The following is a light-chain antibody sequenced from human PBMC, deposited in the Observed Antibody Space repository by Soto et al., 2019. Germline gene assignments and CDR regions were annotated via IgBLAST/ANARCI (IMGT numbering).Light chain of an antibody. J-gene: IGKJ2*01. V-gene: IGKV1-6*01. Sequence: AIQMTQSPSSLSASVGDRVTITCRASQGIRNDLGWYQQKPGKAPKLLIYAASSLQSGVPSRFSGSGSGTDFTLTISSLQPEDFATYYCLQDYTYPRYTFGQGTKLEIK. CDR3: LQDYTYPRYT. CDR2: AAS. CDR1: QGIRND.